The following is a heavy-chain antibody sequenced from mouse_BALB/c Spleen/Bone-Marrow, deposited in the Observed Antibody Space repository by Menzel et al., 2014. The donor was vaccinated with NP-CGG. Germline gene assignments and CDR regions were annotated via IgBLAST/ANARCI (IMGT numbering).Heavy chain of an antibody. J-gene: IGHJ4*01. CDR3: ARDDYYAMDY. CDR1: GFTFTDYY. V-gene: IGHV7-3*02. CDR2: IRNKANGYTT. Sequence: EVKLMESGGGLVQPGGSLRLSCATSGFTFTDYYMSWVRQPPGKAPEWLGFIRNKANGYTTEYSASVKGRFTISRGNSQSILYLQMNTLRAEDSATYYYARDDYYAMDYWGQGTSVTGAS.